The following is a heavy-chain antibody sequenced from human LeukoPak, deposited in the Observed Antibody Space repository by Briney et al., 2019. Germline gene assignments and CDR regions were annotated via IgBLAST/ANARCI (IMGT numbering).Heavy chain of an antibody. CDR1: GFTFTNYG. Sequence: PGGSLRLSCAAFGFTFTNYGISWVRQAPGKGLEWVSAISSTGRTIYYADSVKGRFTISRDNAKNSLYLQMNSLRAEDTAVYYCATFGGWYTDDYWGQGTLVTVSS. CDR3: ATFGGWYTDDY. V-gene: IGHV3-48*04. D-gene: IGHD6-19*01. CDR2: ISSTGRTI. J-gene: IGHJ4*02.